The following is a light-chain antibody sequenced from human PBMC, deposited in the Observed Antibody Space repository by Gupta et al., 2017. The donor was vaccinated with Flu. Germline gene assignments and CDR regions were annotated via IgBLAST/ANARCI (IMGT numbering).Light chain of an antibody. J-gene: IGLJ3*02. V-gene: IGLV1-40*01. CDR3: ESEDSSRGWSWW. CDR1: SSNTRARYD. Sequence: NSCTGNSSNTRARYDVHCYQRFPGTAPRLLISGNNNLHSGVQERFSAETSGTSADLAIKGLQGQDEAENYCESEDSSRGWSWWFGEGTKGTVL. CDR2: GNN.